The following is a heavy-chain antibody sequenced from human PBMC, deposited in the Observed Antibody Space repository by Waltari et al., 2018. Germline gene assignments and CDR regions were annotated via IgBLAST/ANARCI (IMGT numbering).Heavy chain of an antibody. CDR3: AHGPMVRGVIITVNAFDI. V-gene: IGHV2-5*01. J-gene: IGHJ3*02. Sequence: QITLKESGPTLVKPTQTLTLTFTFSGFSLSTSGVGVGWIRQPPGKALEWLALIYWNDDKRYSPSLKSRLTITKDTSKNQVVLTMTNMDPVDTATYYCAHGPMVRGVIITVNAFDIWGQGTMVTVSS. CDR2: IYWNDDK. CDR1: GFSLSTSGVG. D-gene: IGHD3-10*01.